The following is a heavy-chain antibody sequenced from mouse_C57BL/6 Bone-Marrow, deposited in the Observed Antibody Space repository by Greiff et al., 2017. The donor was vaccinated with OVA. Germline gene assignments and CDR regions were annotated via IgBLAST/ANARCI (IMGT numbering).Heavy chain of an antibody. V-gene: IGHV1-81*01. Sequence: VQLQQSGAELARPGASVKLSCKASGYTLTSYGISWVKQRTGQGLEWIGEIYPRSGNTYYNEKFKGKATLTADKSSSTAYMELRSLTSEDSAVYFCARELIYYDYDGGFAYWGQGTLVTVSA. J-gene: IGHJ3*01. CDR1: GYTLTSYG. CDR3: ARELIYYDYDGGFAY. CDR2: IYPRSGNT. D-gene: IGHD2-4*01.